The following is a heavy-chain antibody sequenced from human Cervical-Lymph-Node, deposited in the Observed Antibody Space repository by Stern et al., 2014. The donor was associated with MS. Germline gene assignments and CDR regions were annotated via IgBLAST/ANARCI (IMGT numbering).Heavy chain of an antibody. CDR2: IFYRGDT. CDR3: ARVFYGVDI. Sequence: VQLVESGPGLVRPSQTLSLTCTVSGDSISRGGYFWSWIRQHPGKGLEWIAYIFYRGDTYYNPSLKSRVTISLDTSNNQFSLHLSSVTAADTAVYYCARVFYGVDIWGQGTTVTVSS. V-gene: IGHV4-31*03. CDR1: GDSISRGGYF. J-gene: IGHJ6*02.